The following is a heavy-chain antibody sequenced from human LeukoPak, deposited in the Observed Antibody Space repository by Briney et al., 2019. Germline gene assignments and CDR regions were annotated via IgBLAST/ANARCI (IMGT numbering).Heavy chain of an antibody. D-gene: IGHD2-2*02. CDR2: IYYSGTT. V-gene: IGHV4-39*07. Sequence: SETLSLTCSVSGGSIYSSSYFWGWIRQPPGKGLEWIGSIYYSGTTYYNPSLKDRVTLLLDTSKNQISLKLSSVTAADTAVYYCARERGDIVVVPAAIRKFDPWGQGTLVTVSS. CDR1: GGSIYSSSYF. J-gene: IGHJ5*02. CDR3: ARERGDIVVVPAAIRKFDP.